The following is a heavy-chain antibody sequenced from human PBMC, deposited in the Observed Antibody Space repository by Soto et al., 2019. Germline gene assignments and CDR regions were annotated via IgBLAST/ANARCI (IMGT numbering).Heavy chain of an antibody. J-gene: IGHJ4*02. CDR3: ARDYYDSSGYYALFDY. D-gene: IGHD3-22*01. CDR2: ISSSSSTI. Sequence: GGSLKLSCAANGFTFSSYSMHCVRQAPGKGLEWVSYISSSSSTIYYADSVKGRFTISRDNAKNSLYLQMNSLRAEDTAVYYCARDYYDSSGYYALFDYWGQGTLVTVSS. V-gene: IGHV3-48*01. CDR1: GFTFSSYS.